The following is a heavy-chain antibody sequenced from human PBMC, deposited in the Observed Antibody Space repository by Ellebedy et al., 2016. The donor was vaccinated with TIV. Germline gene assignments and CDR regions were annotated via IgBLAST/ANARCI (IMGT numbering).Heavy chain of an antibody. CDR3: AKVGFYSNSWQFYFDS. CDR2: IIPVFGTA. V-gene: IGHV1-69*13. CDR1: GGIFSSHG. D-gene: IGHD6-13*01. J-gene: IGHJ4*02. Sequence: AASVTVSCKASGGIFSSHGIRWVRQAPGQGLEWMGGIIPVFGTAKYAQKFQGRVTITADESTSTAYMELSSLKSEDTAIYYCAKVGFYSNSWQFYFDSWGQGTLVTVSS.